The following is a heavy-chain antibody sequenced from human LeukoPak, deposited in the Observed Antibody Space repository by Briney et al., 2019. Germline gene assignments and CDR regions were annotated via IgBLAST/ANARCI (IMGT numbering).Heavy chain of an antibody. Sequence: GGSLRLSCAASGFTFGSYAMTWVRQAPGKGLEWVSSIDASGGSTYYADSVKGRFTISRDNSKNTFYLQMNTLRADDTAVYYCARGSGSGWYGWFAPWGQGTLVTVSS. CDR2: IDASGGST. J-gene: IGHJ5*02. CDR1: GFTFGSYA. D-gene: IGHD6-19*01. CDR3: ARGSGSGWYGWFAP. V-gene: IGHV3-23*01.